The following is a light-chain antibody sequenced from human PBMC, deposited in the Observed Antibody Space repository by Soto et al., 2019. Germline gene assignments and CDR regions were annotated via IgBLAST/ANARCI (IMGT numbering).Light chain of an antibody. CDR1: QSVSSRN. CDR2: GAS. V-gene: IGKV3-20*01. J-gene: IGKJ2*01. CDR3: LRYGDSPPAYT. Sequence: EIVLTQSPGTVSLSPGERATLSCRASQSVSSRNLAWYRQKPGQAPSLLIFGASNRATGIPARFSGSGSGTGFTLTISRLEPEDGAVYYCLRYGDSPPAYTFGQGTKLEIK.